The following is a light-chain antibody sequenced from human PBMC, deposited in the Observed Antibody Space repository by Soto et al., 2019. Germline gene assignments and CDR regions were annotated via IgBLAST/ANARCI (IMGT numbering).Light chain of an antibody. J-gene: IGKJ1*01. CDR3: MHHNSYPRR. CDR1: QDIGSN. V-gene: IGKV1-17*02. CDR2: DAT. Sequence: DLQVTQSPSSLSASVGDTVTISCRASQDIGSNVAWFQQISGKAPRLLIHDATRTQSGVPGRFSGSGFGTDFTLTISNLQPGDVAVYYCMHHNSYPRRFGQGT.